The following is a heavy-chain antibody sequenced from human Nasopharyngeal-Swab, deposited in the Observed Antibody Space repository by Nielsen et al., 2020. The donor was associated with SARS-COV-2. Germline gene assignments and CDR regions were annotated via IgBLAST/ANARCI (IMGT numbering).Heavy chain of an antibody. V-gene: IGHV3-48*02. D-gene: IGHD1-26*01. CDR2: ITSSSSTR. J-gene: IGHJ4*02. CDR1: GFTFSAYN. Sequence: GGSLRLSCAASGFTFSAYNIDWVRQAPGKGLEWVSYITSSSSTRYYADSVKGRFTVSRDNAKNSLYLQMSSLRDEDTAVYYCVREFEATGATYLDYWGLGTLVTVSP. CDR3: VREFEATGATYLDY.